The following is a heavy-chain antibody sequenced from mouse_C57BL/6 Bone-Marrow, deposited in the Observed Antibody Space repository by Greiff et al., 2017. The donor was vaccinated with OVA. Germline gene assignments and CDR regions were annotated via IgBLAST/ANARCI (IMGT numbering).Heavy chain of an antibody. CDR1: GYTFTTYP. D-gene: IGHD1-1*01. CDR3: ARVACDYGSSLAY. Sequence: QVQLKESGAELVKPGASVKMSCKASGYTFTTYPIEWMKQNHGKSLEWIGNFHPYNDDTKYNEKFKGKATLTVEKSSSTVYLELSRLTSDDSAVYYCARVACDYGSSLAYWGQGTLVTVSA. J-gene: IGHJ3*01. V-gene: IGHV1-47*01. CDR2: FHPYNDDT.